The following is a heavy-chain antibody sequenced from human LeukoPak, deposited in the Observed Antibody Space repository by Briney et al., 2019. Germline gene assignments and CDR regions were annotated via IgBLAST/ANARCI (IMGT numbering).Heavy chain of an antibody. CDR3: ARAGNYRFDY. CDR2: ITWSGEGT. V-gene: IGHV3-43D*04. Sequence: GGSLRLSCAASGFSFGDYALHWVRQAPGKGPEWVSLITWSGEGTYYAESVKGSFTISRDNAKNTLYLQMNSLRAEDTAVYYCARAGNYRFDYWGQGTLVTVSS. CDR1: GFSFGDYA. D-gene: IGHD1-7*01. J-gene: IGHJ4*02.